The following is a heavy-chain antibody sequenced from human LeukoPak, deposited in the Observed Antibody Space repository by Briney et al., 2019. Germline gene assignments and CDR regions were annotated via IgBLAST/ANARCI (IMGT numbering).Heavy chain of an antibody. V-gene: IGHV3-23*01. CDR3: AKDIAASGLPRIFDF. CDR1: GFTFSNYV. D-gene: IGHD6-13*01. CDR2: VSGSGGRGAT. Sequence: GGSLRLSCAGSGFTFSNYVMSWVRQAPGKGLEWVSCVSGSGGRGATYYTDSVKGRFTISRDNAKNTMYLQMNSLSGEDTAIYYCAKDIAASGLPRIFDFWGQGTLVTVSS. J-gene: IGHJ4*02.